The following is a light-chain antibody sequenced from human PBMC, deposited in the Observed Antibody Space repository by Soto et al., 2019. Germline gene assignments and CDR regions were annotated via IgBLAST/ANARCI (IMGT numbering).Light chain of an antibody. J-gene: IGLJ1*01. CDR3: SSYAGTNVFV. Sequence: QSVLTQPPSASGSPGQSVTISCTGTSSDVGGCNCVSWYQQLPGKAPKLIIYEVNKRPSGVPARFSASKSGNTASLTVSGLQAEDEADYYCSSYAGTNVFVFGTGTKVTV. CDR2: EVN. V-gene: IGLV2-8*01. CDR1: SSDVGGCNC.